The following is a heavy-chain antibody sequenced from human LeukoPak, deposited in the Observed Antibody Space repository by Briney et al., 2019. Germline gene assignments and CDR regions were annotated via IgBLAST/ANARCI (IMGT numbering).Heavy chain of an antibody. Sequence: GLSLRLSCAASGFTFSNYDMHWVRQAPGKGLEWVAVIWYDGINNYYADSVKGRFSISRDNSKNALYLQMNSLSAEDTAVYFCARDYSRNSFDYWGQGTLVTVSS. CDR3: ARDYSRNSFDY. D-gene: IGHD6-13*01. J-gene: IGHJ4*02. CDR1: GFTFSNYD. CDR2: IWYDGINN. V-gene: IGHV3-33*01.